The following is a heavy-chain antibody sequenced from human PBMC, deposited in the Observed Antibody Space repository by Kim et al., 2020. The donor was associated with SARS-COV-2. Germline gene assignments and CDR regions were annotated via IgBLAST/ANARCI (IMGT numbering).Heavy chain of an antibody. D-gene: IGHD1-26*01. V-gene: IGHV4-34*01. CDR3: ARGGTLPAGQDFDY. J-gene: IGHJ4*02. Sequence: NPSLKSRVTISVDTSKNQFSLKLSSVTAADTAVYYCARGGTLPAGQDFDYWGQGTLVTVSS.